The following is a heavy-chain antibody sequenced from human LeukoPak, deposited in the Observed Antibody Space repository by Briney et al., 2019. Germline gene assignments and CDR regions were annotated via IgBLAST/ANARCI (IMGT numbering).Heavy chain of an antibody. CDR3: ARGLFGVINPTDY. V-gene: IGHV3-21*01. J-gene: IGHJ4*02. CDR1: GFTFSSYA. CDR2: ISSSGSFL. Sequence: GGSLRLSCAASGFTFSSYAMYWVRQAPGKGLEWVSSISSSGSFLYYADSVKGRFTISRDNAKNSLYLQMNSLRVEDTAVYFCARGLFGVINPTDYWRQGTLVTVSS. D-gene: IGHD3-3*01.